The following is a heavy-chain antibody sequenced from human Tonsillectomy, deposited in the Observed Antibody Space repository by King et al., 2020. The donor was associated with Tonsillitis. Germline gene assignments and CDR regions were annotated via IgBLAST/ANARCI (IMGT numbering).Heavy chain of an antibody. CDR1: GGTFSSYA. D-gene: IGHD3-9*01. V-gene: IGHV1-69*01. J-gene: IGHJ6*02. CDR3: ASPGGYYNGYYYGMDV. CDR2: IIPIFGTA. Sequence: GQLVQSGAEVKKPGSSVKVSCKASGGTFSSYAISWVRQAPGQGLEWMGGIIPIFGTANYAQKFQGRVTITADESTSTAYMELSSLRSEDTAVYYCASPGGYYNGYYYGMDVWGQGTTVTVSS.